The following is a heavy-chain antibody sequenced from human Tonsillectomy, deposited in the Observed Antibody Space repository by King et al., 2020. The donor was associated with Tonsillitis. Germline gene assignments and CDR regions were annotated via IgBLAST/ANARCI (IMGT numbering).Heavy chain of an antibody. CDR3: ARDYRDYYDSSGFQGAFDF. Sequence: VQLVESGAEVKKPGSSVKVSCKASGGTFSSYSLSWVRQTPGQGLEWMGGIIPIFGTANYSQNFQGRVTITGEESTSTAYMELSSLTSEDTAVYYCARDYRDYYDSSGFQGAFDFWGQGTMVTVSS. CDR1: GGTFSSYS. V-gene: IGHV1-69*01. J-gene: IGHJ3*01. D-gene: IGHD3-22*01. CDR2: IIPIFGTA.